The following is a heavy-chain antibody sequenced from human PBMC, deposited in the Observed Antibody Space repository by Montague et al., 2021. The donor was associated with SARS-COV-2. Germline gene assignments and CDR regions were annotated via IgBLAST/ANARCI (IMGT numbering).Heavy chain of an antibody. CDR1: GFIFSSYE. CDR2: ISNSGDTK. CDR3: ARAGEDYYYDSSGFLY. D-gene: IGHD3-22*01. V-gene: IGHV3-48*03. Sequence: SLRLSCAASGFIFSSYEMNWVRQAPGKGLEWVSYISNSGDTKYXXXSXXXRFTISRDNAKNSLYLQMSSLRAEGTAVYYCARAGEDYYYDSSGFLYWGQGILVTVSS. J-gene: IGHJ4*02.